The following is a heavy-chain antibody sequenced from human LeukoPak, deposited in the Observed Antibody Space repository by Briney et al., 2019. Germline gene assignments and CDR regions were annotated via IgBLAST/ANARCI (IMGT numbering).Heavy chain of an antibody. J-gene: IGHJ4*02. CDR1: GFTFSSYG. CDR2: IWYDGTHK. Sequence: GGSLRLSCAASGFTFSSYGMHWVRQAPGKGLEWVAVIWYDGTHKSYADSVKGRFTISRDNSNSALYLDMNSLRAEDTALYYCAKDWAPHSGSHFDYWGQGTLVTVSS. D-gene: IGHD1-26*01. V-gene: IGHV3-33*06. CDR3: AKDWAPHSGSHFDY.